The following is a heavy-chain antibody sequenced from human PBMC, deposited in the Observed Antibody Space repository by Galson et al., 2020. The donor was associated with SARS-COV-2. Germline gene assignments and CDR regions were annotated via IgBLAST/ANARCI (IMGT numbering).Heavy chain of an antibody. D-gene: IGHD3-10*01. CDR2: ISSSGSTI. Sequence: GESLKISCVASGFTFSDYYMSWIRQAPGKGLEWVSYISSSGSTIYYADSVKGRFTISRDNAKNSLYLQMNSLRAEDTAVYYCARENRLLWFGELYSYYYGMDVWGQGTTVTVSS. CDR3: ARENRLLWFGELYSYYYGMDV. J-gene: IGHJ6*02. CDR1: GFTFSDYY. V-gene: IGHV3-11*01.